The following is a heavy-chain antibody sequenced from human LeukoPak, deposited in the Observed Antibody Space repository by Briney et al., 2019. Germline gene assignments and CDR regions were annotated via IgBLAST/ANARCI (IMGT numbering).Heavy chain of an antibody. J-gene: IGHJ4*02. V-gene: IGHV1-69*05. CDR2: IIPIFGTA. D-gene: IGHD2-15*01. CDR3: ARDLGYCSGGSCHRGFDY. Sequence: SVKVSCKASGYTFTSYDINWVRQATGQGLEWMGGIIPIFGTANYAQKFQGRVTITTDESTSTAYMELSSLRSEDTAMYYCARDLGYCSGGSCHRGFDYWGQGTLVTVSS. CDR1: GYTFTSYD.